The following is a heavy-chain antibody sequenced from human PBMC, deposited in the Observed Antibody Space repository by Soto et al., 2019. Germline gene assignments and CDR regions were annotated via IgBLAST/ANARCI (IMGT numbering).Heavy chain of an antibody. J-gene: IGHJ4*02. V-gene: IGHV3-30*18. D-gene: IGHD6-19*01. CDR3: AKAESSGYFDY. CDR2: ISYDGSNK. Sequence: PGGSLRLSCAASGFTFSSYGMHWVRQAPGKGLEWVAVISYDGSNKYYADSVKGRFTISRDNSKNTLYLQMNSLRAEDTAVYYCAKAESSGYFDYWGQGTLVTVS. CDR1: GFTFSSYG.